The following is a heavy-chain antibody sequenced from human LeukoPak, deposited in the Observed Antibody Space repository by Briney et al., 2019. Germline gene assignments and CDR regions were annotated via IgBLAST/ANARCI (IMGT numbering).Heavy chain of an antibody. CDR3: ARADMGGAFDI. J-gene: IGHJ3*02. V-gene: IGHV3-74*01. CDR2: INSDGTST. Sequence: GGSLRLSCAASGFTFSTYSMSWVRQAPGKGLEWVSRINSDGTSTSYADFVKGRFTISRDNAKTSLYLQMNRLRAEDTAVYCCARADMGGAFDIWGQGTMVTVSS. CDR1: GFTFSTYS. D-gene: IGHD3-16*01.